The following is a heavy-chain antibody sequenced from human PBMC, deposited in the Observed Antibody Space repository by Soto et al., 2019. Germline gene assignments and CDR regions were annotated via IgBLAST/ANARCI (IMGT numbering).Heavy chain of an antibody. J-gene: IGHJ4*02. CDR2: IWYDGSNK. CDR3: AAGPQWSSEPFSVGY. D-gene: IGHD2-8*01. CDR1: GFTFSSYG. Sequence: GGSLRLYCAASGFTFSSYGMHWVRQAPGKGLEWVAVIWYDGSNKYYADSEKGRFTISRDNSKNTLYLQMNSLRAEDTAVYYCAAGPQWSSEPFSVGYWGQGTLVTVFS. V-gene: IGHV3-33*01.